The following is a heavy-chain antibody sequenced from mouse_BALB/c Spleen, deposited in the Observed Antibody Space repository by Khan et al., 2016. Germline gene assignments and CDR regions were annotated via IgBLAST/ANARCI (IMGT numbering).Heavy chain of an antibody. CDR1: GFAFSSYD. CDR3: SRITTVGYFDY. CDR2: ISSGGGST. J-gene: IGHJ2*01. V-gene: IGHV5-12-1*01. D-gene: IGHD1-1*01. Sequence: EVELVESGGGLVKPGGSLKLSCAASGFAFSSYDLSWVRQTPEKRLEWVAYISSGGGSTYYPDTVKGRFTISRDNAKNTLYLQMSSLKSEDTAMXYCSRITTVGYFDYWGQGTTLTVSS.